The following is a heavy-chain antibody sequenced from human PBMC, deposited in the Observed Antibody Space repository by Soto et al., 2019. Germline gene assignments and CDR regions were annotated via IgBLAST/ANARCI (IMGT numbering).Heavy chain of an antibody. V-gene: IGHV3-23*01. J-gene: IGHJ4*02. CDR3: AKGPLGVERRNYSFDY. CDR1: GFTFSNYA. D-gene: IGHD1-1*01. Sequence: EVQLLDSGGGLVQPGGYLRLSCAASGFTFSNYAMTWVRQAPGQGLEWVSVISGNSGTRYYADSVMGRFTISRDNSKNTLYLQMHSLRAEDNAVYYCAKGPLGVERRNYSFDYWGEGSLVTVSS. CDR2: ISGNSGTR.